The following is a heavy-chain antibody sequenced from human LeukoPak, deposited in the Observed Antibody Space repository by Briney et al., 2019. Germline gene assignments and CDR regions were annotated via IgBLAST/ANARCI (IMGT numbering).Heavy chain of an antibody. J-gene: IGHJ3*02. Sequence: GASVKVSCKASAYTFTGYYIHWVRQAPGQGLEWMGWINPKNGATHYAQNFLGRVTMTRDTSISTAYMELSRLTSDDTAVYYCARDYTRNAFDIWGQGTMVTVSS. D-gene: IGHD2-2*01. CDR1: AYTFTGYY. CDR2: INPKNGAT. CDR3: ARDYTRNAFDI. V-gene: IGHV1-2*02.